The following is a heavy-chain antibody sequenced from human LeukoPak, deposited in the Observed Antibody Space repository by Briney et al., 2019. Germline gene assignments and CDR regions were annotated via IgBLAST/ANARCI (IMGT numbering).Heavy chain of an antibody. V-gene: IGHV4-59*12. CDR1: GVSISSYY. CDR3: ARGAFDL. Sequence: SETLSLTCTVSGVSISSYYWSWIRQPPGKGLEGIGYIYYSGSTNYNPSLKSRVTISVDTSKNQFSLKLSSVTAADTAVYYCARGAFDLWGRGTLVTVSS. J-gene: IGHJ2*01. CDR2: IYYSGST.